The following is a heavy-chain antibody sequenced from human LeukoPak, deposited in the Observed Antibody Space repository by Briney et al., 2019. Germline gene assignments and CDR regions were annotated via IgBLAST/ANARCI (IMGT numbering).Heavy chain of an antibody. CDR2: IYYSGST. CDR1: GGSISSGGYY. CDR3: ARVGGGAAAGVFDY. D-gene: IGHD6-13*01. J-gene: IGHJ4*02. Sequence: SETLSLTCTVSGGSISSGGYYWSWIRQHPGKGLEWIGYIYYSGSTYYNPSHKSRVTISVDTSKNQFSLKLSSVTAADTAVYYCARVGGGAAAGVFDYWGQGTLVTVSS. V-gene: IGHV4-31*03.